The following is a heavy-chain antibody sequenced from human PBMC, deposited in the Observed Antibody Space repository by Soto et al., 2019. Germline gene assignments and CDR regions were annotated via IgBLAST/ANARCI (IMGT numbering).Heavy chain of an antibody. CDR2: IWYDGSNK. CDR1: GFTFSSYG. Sequence: GGSLRLSCAASGFTFSSYGMHWVRQAPGKGLEWVAVIWYDGSNKYYADSVKGRFTISRDNSKNTLYLQMNSLRAEDTAVYYCARALVATIYGYDYWGQGTLVTVSS. D-gene: IGHD5-12*01. V-gene: IGHV3-33*01. CDR3: ARALVATIYGYDY. J-gene: IGHJ4*02.